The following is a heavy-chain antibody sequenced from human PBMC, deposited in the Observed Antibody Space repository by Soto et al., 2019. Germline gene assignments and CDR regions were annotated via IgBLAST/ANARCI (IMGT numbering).Heavy chain of an antibody. CDR1: GGSISSGCYS. CDR2: IYHIGST. V-gene: IGHV4-30-2*01. J-gene: IGHJ5*02. D-gene: IGHD3-22*01. CDR3: ARVKDYYHSSGYHNRFAP. Sequence: SETLSLTGAVSGGSISSGCYSWSWIRQPPGKGLEWIGYIYHIGSTYYNPSLKSRVTISVDRSKNQFSLKLSFVTAADTAVYYCARVKDYYHSSGYHNRFAPWPQRTLVTV.